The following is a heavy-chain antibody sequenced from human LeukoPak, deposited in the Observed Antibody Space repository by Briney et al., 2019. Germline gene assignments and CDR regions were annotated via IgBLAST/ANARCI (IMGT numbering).Heavy chain of an antibody. J-gene: IGHJ4*02. Sequence: QPGGSLRLSCTASGFTVSNNYMTWVRQAPGKGLEWVSIIYSSGSTYYAHSLKGRFTISRDNSKNTLYLQINSLRADDTAVYYCANLPRGDYWGQGTLVTVSS. D-gene: IGHD3-10*01. V-gene: IGHV3-53*01. CDR1: GFTVSNNY. CDR2: IYSSGST. CDR3: ANLPRGDY.